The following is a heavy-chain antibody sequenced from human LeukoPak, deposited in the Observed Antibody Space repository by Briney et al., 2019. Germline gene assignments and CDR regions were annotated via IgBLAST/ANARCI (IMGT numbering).Heavy chain of an antibody. CDR3: ARHGGESIVAMILHAFDI. J-gene: IGHJ3*02. CDR2: IYYSGST. Sequence: SETLSLTCTVSGGSISSYSWSWIRQPPGMGLEWIGSIYYSGSTNYNPSLKSRVTMSVDTSKNQFSLKLSSVTAADTAVYYCARHGGESIVAMILHAFDIWGQGTRVTVSS. D-gene: IGHD5-12*01. CDR1: GGSISSYS. V-gene: IGHV4-59*08.